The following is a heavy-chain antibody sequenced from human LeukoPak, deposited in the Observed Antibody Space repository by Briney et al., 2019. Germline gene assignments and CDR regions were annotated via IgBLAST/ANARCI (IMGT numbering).Heavy chain of an antibody. J-gene: IGHJ4*02. Sequence: GGSLRLSCAASGFTFSSYSMNWVRQAPGKGLEWVSYISSSSSTIYYADSVKGRFTISRDNAKNSLYLQMNSLRAEDTAVYYCARDRWAGECDYWGQGTLVTVSS. CDR2: ISSSSSTI. CDR1: GFTFSSYS. CDR3: ARDRWAGECDY. D-gene: IGHD5-24*01. V-gene: IGHV3-48*01.